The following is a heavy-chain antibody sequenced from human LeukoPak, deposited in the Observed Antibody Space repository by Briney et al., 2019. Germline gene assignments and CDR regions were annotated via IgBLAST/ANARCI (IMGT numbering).Heavy chain of an antibody. CDR1: GFTFSSYE. V-gene: IGHV3-48*03. D-gene: IGHD6-13*01. J-gene: IGHJ4*02. CDR3: ARDGVGYSSDY. CDR2: ISSSGSTI. Sequence: PGGSLRLSCAASGFTFSSYEMNWVRQAPGKGLEWVSYISSSGSTIYYADSVKGRFTISRDNAKNSLYLQMNSLRAEDTAVYYCARDGVGYSSDYWGQGTLVTVSS.